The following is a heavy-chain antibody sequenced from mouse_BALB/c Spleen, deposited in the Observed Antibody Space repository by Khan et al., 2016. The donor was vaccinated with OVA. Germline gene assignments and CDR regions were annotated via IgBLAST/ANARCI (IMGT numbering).Heavy chain of an antibody. CDR3: TRLAYYYDSEGFAY. Sequence: EVELVESGGDLVKPAGSLTLSCAVSGFSFSTYGMSWVRQAPDKRLEWVATVSTGGSYTYYPASVKGLFTISRDYAKNTLCLKMSGLRSEDAAMFYCTRLAYYYDSEGFAYGGQGTLVTVSA. J-gene: IGHJ3*01. CDR2: VSTGGSYT. D-gene: IGHD1-1*01. CDR1: GFSFSTYG. V-gene: IGHV5-6*01.